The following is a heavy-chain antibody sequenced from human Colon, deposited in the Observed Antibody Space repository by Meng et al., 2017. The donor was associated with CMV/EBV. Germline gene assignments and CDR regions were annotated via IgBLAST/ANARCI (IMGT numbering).Heavy chain of an antibody. CDR1: GYTFSSYG. CDR2: ISAHNGNT. J-gene: IGHJ6*02. D-gene: IGHD5-12*01. Sequence: ASVKVSCKASGYTFSSYGISWVRQAPGQGLEWMGWISAHNGNTNYAQKLQDRVSMTTDTSTNTVYMELRSLRSDDTAVYYCARDSTQWLRVAHAAFDVWGQGATVTVSS. V-gene: IGHV1-18*01. CDR3: ARDSTQWLRVAHAAFDV.